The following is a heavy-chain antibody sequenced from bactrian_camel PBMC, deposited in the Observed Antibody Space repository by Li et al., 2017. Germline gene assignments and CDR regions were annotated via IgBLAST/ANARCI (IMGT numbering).Heavy chain of an antibody. V-gene: IGHV3S55*01. Sequence: HVQLVESGGGSVQAGRSLRLSCTASGFLSYSHDVRWYRQVPGNDCELVASFRNDGTTYYADSAKGRFTISLDADKNTLYLQMNSLRPEDTAMYYCAASLGKTYCHAAFFLSRQRPNFGLMGQGTQVTVS. CDR2: FRNDGTT. D-gene: IGHD5*01. CDR1: GFLSYSHD. J-gene: IGHJ4*01.